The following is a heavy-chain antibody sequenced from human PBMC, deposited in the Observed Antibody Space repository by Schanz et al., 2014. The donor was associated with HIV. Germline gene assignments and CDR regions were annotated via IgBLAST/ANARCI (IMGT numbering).Heavy chain of an antibody. J-gene: IGHJ6*02. CDR2: ISYDGVNK. Sequence: QVQLVESGGGVVQPGRSLRLSCVASGFNFNSYGMHWVRQAPGKGLEWVAVISYDGVNKHFADSVKGRFTISRDNSKNTLYLQVKRLRTEDTAVYYCAKDRNYYDDRYIGKGNYYYYYGMDVWGQGTTVTVSS. V-gene: IGHV3-30*18. D-gene: IGHD3-22*01. CDR3: AKDRNYYDDRYIGKGNYYYYYGMDV. CDR1: GFNFNSYG.